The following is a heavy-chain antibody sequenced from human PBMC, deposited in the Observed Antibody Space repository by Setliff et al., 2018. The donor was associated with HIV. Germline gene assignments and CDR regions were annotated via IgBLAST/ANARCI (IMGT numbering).Heavy chain of an antibody. Sequence: SETLSLTCTVSGGSISSYYRSWIRQPPGKGLEWIGYIYYSGSTNYNPSLKSRVTISVDTSKNQSSLKLSSVTAADTAVYYCARGAELLWFGELHNIPYFDYWGQGTLVTVSS. CDR3: ARGAELLWFGELHNIPYFDY. CDR1: GGSISSYY. V-gene: IGHV4-59*01. J-gene: IGHJ4*02. D-gene: IGHD3-10*01. CDR2: IYYSGST.